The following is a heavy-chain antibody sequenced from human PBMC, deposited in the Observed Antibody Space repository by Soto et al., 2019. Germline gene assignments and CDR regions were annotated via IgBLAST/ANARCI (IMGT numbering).Heavy chain of an antibody. CDR2: IYPGDFDT. CDR1: GYRFTSYW. D-gene: IGHD6-19*01. V-gene: IGHV5-51*01. J-gene: IGHJ1*01. CDR3: AREYNRGLSFQPYDFDR. Sequence: GASLTISCQGSGYRFTSYWVAWVRQLPGKGLEFMGIIYPGDFDTRYNPSFQGQVTISVDNSISSVYLQWSSLKAPDTAMYFCAREYNRGLSFQPYDFDRWGQGTLVSGS.